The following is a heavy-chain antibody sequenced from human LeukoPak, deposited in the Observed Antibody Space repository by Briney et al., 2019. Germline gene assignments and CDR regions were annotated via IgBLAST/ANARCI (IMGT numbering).Heavy chain of an antibody. Sequence: SETLSLTCAVYGGSFSGYYWSWIRQPPGKGLEWIGEINHSGSTNYNPSLKSRVTISVDTSKNQFSLKLSSVTAADTAVYYCAREVPPQDYFDYWGQGTLVTVSS. CDR3: AREVPPQDYFDY. CDR2: INHSGST. CDR1: GGSFSGYY. V-gene: IGHV4-34*01. J-gene: IGHJ4*02.